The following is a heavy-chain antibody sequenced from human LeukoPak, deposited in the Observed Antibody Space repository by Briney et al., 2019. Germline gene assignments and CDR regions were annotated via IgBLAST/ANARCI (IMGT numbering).Heavy chain of an antibody. CDR1: GGSISTNNNY. CDR2: IFYSGTT. CDR3: ARRITSRWLQPYYFDY. J-gene: IGHJ4*02. D-gene: IGHD5-24*01. V-gene: IGHV4-39*01. Sequence: SETLSLTCSVSGGSISTNNNYWGWICQPPGKGLEWIGNIFYSGTTYYNPSLKSRITISVDTSKNQFSLRLSSVTAADTAVYYCARRITSRWLQPYYFDYWGQGTLVTVSS.